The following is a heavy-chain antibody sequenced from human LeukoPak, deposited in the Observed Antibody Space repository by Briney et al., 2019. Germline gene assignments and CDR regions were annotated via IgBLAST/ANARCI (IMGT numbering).Heavy chain of an antibody. CDR2: IYNSGST. Sequence: SQTLSLTCTVSGASISSGTYYWTWIRQPAGKGLEWIGRIYNSGSTSYNPSLKSRVTISMDTSKNQFSLKLNSVTAADTAVYYCARSPLYYDSSGYYGRDYWGQGTLVTVSS. CDR1: GASISSGTYY. CDR3: ARSPLYYDSSGYYGRDY. J-gene: IGHJ4*02. V-gene: IGHV4-61*02. D-gene: IGHD3-22*01.